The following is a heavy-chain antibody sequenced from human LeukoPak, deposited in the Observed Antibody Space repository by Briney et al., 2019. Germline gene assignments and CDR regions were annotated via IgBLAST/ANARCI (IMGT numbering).Heavy chain of an antibody. CDR1: GYTFTSYD. D-gene: IGHD5-18*01. CDR2: MNPNSGNT. CDR3: ARGRAGGYSYGKYYFDY. J-gene: IGHJ4*02. V-gene: IGHV1-8*01. Sequence: ASVKVSCKASGYTFTSYDINWARQATGQGLEWMGWMNPNSGNTGYAQKFQGRVTMTRNTSISTAYMELSSLRSEDTAVYYCARGRAGGYSYGKYYFDYWGQGTLVTVSS.